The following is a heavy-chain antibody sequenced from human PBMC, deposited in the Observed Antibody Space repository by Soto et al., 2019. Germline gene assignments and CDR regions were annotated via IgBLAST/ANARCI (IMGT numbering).Heavy chain of an antibody. Sequence: QVQLVQSGAEVKKPGSSVKVSCKASGGTFSSYAISWVRQAPGQGLEWMGGIIPIFGTANYAQKFQGRVTITADESMSTAYMELSSLSSADTAVYYCARERELRAFDRYSGYYGMDVWGQGTTVTVSS. CDR2: IIPIFGTA. D-gene: IGHD3-9*01. V-gene: IGHV1-69*01. J-gene: IGHJ6*02. CDR3: ARERELRAFDRYSGYYGMDV. CDR1: GGTFSSYA.